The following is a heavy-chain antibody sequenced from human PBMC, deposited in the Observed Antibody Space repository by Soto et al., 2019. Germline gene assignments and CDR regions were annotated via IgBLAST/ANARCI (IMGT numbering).Heavy chain of an antibody. CDR2: IYYTGNS. V-gene: IGHV4-61*03. J-gene: IGHJ6*04. D-gene: IGHD2-15*01. Sequence: PSETLSLTCTVSGGSVSSGSYYWSWIRQPPGKGLEWIGYIYYTGNSNYNPSLKNRVTMSVDTSKNHFSLKLSSVTAADTAVYYCARGGYCSGNSCPAYYYYYYGMEVWGEGTKVTVSS. CDR3: ARGGYCSGNSCPAYYYYYYGMEV. CDR1: GGSVSSGSYY.